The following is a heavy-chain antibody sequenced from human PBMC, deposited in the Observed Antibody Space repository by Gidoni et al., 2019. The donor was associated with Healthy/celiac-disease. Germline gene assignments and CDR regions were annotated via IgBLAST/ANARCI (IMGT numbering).Heavy chain of an antibody. J-gene: IGHJ4*02. D-gene: IGHD3-16*01. CDR2: ISYDGSNK. V-gene: IGHV3-30*18. Sequence: QVQLVESGGGVVQPGRSLRLSCAASGFTFSSYGMHWVRQAPGKGLELVAVISYDGSNKYYADSVKGRFTISRDNSKNTLYLQMNSLRAEDTAVYYCAKDTFFGRVTDYWGQGTLVTVSS. CDR3: AKDTFFGRVTDY. CDR1: GFTFSSYG.